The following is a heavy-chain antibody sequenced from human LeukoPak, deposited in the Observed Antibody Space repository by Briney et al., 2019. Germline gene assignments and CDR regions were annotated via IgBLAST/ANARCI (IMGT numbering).Heavy chain of an antibody. Sequence: TGGSLRLSCAASGFTFSSYAMHWVRQAPGKGLEWVAVISYDGSNKYYADSVKGRFTISRDNSKNTLYLQMNSLRAEDTAVYYCARDPIILRYFDWYEGSYGMDVWGQGTTVTVSS. J-gene: IGHJ6*02. D-gene: IGHD3-9*01. CDR3: ARDPIILRYFDWYEGSYGMDV. V-gene: IGHV3-30-3*01. CDR2: ISYDGSNK. CDR1: GFTFSSYA.